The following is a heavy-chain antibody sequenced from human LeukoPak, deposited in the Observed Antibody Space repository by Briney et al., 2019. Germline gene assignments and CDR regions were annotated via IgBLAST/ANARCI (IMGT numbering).Heavy chain of an antibody. CDR2: IHYSEGT. CDR1: SDSIITTSYW. J-gene: IGHJ4*02. V-gene: IGHV4-39*01. D-gene: IGHD3-16*01. Sequence: SETLSLTCTVSSDSIITTSYWWGWIRQPPGKGLEWIGSIHYSEGTHYNPSLKSRVTLSVDTSRNQFSLKLSSVTAADTAVYYCARQRGLGLWHFDYWGRGTLVTVSS. CDR3: ARQRGLGLWHFDY.